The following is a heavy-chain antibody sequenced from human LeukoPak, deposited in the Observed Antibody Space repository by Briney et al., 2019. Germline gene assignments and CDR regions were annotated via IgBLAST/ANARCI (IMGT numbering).Heavy chain of an antibody. V-gene: IGHV3-13*01. D-gene: IGHD3-16*01. Sequence: GGSLRLSCAASGFTFSYYDMHWVRQVTGKSLEWVSGTGKDGSTYYPGSVKGRFTISRENAKNSLYLQMNSLRAEDTAVYYCIRDLGLSHAYGAFDVWGQGTMVTVSS. J-gene: IGHJ3*01. CDR1: GFTFSYYD. CDR2: TGKDGST. CDR3: IRDLGLSHAYGAFDV.